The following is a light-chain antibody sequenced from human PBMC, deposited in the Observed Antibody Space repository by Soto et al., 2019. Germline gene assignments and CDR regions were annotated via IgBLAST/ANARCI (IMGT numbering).Light chain of an antibody. CDR2: NNH. V-gene: IGLV1-44*01. CDR3: AAWYDSLNACV. J-gene: IGLJ1*01. CDR1: SSNIGSKT. Sequence: QSVLTQAPSASGTPGQRVTISCSGSSSNIGSKTVNWYQQLPGMAPKLLIFNNHQRPSGVPDRFSGSKSGTAASLYISGRQSEDEADYYCAAWYDSLNACVFGTGSKVTVL.